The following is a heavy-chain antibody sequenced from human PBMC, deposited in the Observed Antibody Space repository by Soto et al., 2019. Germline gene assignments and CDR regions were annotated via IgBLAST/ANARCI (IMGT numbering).Heavy chain of an antibody. D-gene: IGHD3-16*01. CDR1: GDSVSSSSAA. V-gene: IGHV6-1*01. CDR3: AGVVWFRGMDV. CDR2: TYYRSKWIH. Sequence: QTLSVTWDISGDSVSSSSAACNWIRHSPSRGLEWLGRTYYRSKWIHEYTVSMESRITINPDTSKNQFSLHIYSVTPEDTAVYYCAGVVWFRGMDVWGQGTQVTVSS. J-gene: IGHJ6*02.